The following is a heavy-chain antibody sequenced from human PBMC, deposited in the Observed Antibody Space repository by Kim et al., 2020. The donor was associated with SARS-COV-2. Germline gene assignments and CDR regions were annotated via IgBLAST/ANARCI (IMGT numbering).Heavy chain of an antibody. CDR3: VRDGCEFSGAPTDNAFDV. CDR1: GFTFSSFE. D-gene: IGHD2-15*01. CDR2: ISSSGYNI. Sequence: GGSLRLSCAASGFTFSSFEMNWVRQAPGQGLEWVSYISSSGYNINYADSVRGRFTISRDNAKNSLYMEMNSLRAEDTAVYYCVRDGCEFSGAPTDNAFDVWGQGTMVTVSS. V-gene: IGHV3-48*03. J-gene: IGHJ3*01.